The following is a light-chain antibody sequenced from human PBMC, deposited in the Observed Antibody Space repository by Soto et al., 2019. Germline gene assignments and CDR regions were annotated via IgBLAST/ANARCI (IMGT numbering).Light chain of an antibody. V-gene: IGKV1-39*01. CDR2: GAS. CDR3: QQSHSTPLT. J-gene: IGKJ4*01. CDR1: QSISSY. Sequence: DIQMTQSPSSLSASVGDRVTITCRASQSISSYLNWYQQKPGKAPKVLIYGASSLQSGVPFRFSGSGSGTDLTLTISSLQFEDFASYYCQQSHSTPLTVGGGTKVEIK.